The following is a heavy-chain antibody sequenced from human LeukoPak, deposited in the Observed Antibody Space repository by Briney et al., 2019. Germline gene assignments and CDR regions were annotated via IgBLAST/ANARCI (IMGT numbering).Heavy chain of an antibody. Sequence: PGGSLRLSCAASGFTFSTYAMSWVRQAPGKGLEWVSSISGSVGSTYYADSVKGRFTISRDNSKNTLYLQMNSLRAEDTAVYYCAKDSWYYGSGSYYPSDWGQGTLVTVSS. V-gene: IGHV3-23*01. CDR1: GFTFSTYA. J-gene: IGHJ4*02. D-gene: IGHD3-10*01. CDR3: AKDSWYYGSGSYYPSD. CDR2: ISGSVGST.